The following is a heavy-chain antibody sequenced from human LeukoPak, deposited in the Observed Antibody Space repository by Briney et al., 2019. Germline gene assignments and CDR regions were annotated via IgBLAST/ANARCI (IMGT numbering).Heavy chain of an antibody. V-gene: IGHV3-30-3*01. CDR3: ARDEPPLDY. CDR1: GFIFSNYA. Sequence: GGSLRLSCEASGFIFSNYAVHWVRQAPGKGLEWLSLISYDSTNIHYADSVKGRFTISRDNSKNTLYLQMNSLKTEDTAVYYCARDEPPLDYWGQGTLVTVSS. CDR2: ISYDSTNI. J-gene: IGHJ4*02.